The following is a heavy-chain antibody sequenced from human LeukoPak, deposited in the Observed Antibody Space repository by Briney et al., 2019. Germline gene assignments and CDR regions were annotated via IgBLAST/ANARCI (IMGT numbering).Heavy chain of an antibody. CDR2: ISSSNYI. J-gene: IGHJ4*02. CDR3: ESFTIGRGVYSDY. CDR1: GFTFNRYN. V-gene: IGHV3-21*01. Sequence: GGSLRLSCAASGFTFNRYNMNWVRQAPGKGLECVSSISSSNYIYYADSVTGRFTISRDNAKSSLFLQMNNLRAEDTAVYYCESFTIGRGVYSDYWGQGTLITVSS. D-gene: IGHD3-10*01.